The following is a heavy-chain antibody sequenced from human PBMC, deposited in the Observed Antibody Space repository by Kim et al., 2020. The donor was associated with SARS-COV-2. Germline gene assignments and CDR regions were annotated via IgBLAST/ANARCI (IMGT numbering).Heavy chain of an antibody. CDR3: ARVLSYYDSSGYIY. D-gene: IGHD3-22*01. CDR1: GFPFSSYW. Sequence: GGYLRLSCAASGFPFSSYWMHWVRQAPGKGLMWVSRIKSDGSVTTYADSVKGRFTISRDNAKNTLYLHMNSLRAEDTAMYYCARVLSYYDSSGYIYWGQGTLVTVSS. J-gene: IGHJ4*02. V-gene: IGHV3-74*01. CDR2: IKSDGSVT.